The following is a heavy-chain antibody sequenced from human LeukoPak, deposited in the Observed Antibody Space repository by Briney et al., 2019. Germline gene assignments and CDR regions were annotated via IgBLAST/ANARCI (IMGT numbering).Heavy chain of an antibody. CDR3: VREHSKVFDP. CDR2: ITTAGDT. V-gene: IGHV3-13*01. Sequence: GGFLRLSCAASGWTFSDYDLHWVRQATGKGLEWVSGITTAGDTSYPGSVKGRFIISRENAKNSLYLQMNSLRAEDTAVYYCVREHSKVFDPWGQGTLVTVSS. CDR1: GWTFSDYD. J-gene: IGHJ5*02.